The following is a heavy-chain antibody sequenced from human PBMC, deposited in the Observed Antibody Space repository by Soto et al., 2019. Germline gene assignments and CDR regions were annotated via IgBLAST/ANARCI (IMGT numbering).Heavy chain of an antibody. V-gene: IGHV3-30-3*01. Sequence: QVQLVESGGGVVQPGRSLRLSCAASGFTFSSYAMHWVRQAPGKGLEWVAVISYDGSNKYYADSVKGRFTISRDNSKNTLYLQMNSLRAEDTAVYYCARGSYDFWSGYWWRGGYYGMDVWGQETTVTVSS. CDR2: ISYDGSNK. CDR1: GFTFSSYA. D-gene: IGHD3-3*01. J-gene: IGHJ6*02. CDR3: ARGSYDFWSGYWWRGGYYGMDV.